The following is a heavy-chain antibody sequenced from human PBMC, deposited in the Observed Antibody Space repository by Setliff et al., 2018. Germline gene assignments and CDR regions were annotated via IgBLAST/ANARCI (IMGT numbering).Heavy chain of an antibody. J-gene: IGHJ6*03. CDR2: LNPGNGDT. D-gene: IGHD6-13*01. CDR3: ATGGIAAVEGYYFYMDV. CDR1: GFTFSNYA. V-gene: IGHV1-3*03. Sequence: ASVKVSCKASGFTFSNYAIHWLRQAPGQRLEWVGWLNPGNGDTRFPPQLKDRVTITRDTSASTAYMELRSLRLEDMAVYYCATGGIAAVEGYYFYMDVWGGGTTVTVSS.